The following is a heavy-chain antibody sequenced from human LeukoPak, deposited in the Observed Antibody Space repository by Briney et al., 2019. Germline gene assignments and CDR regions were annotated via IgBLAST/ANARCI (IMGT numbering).Heavy chain of an antibody. CDR2: IYPANSDT. V-gene: IGHV5-51*01. Sequence: GESLKISCKGSGYIFPIYWIGWVRQMPGKGLEWMAIIYPANSDTRYGPSLRGQVTISADMSISTVYLQWNSLKASDTAMYYCARQEYCSGASCYTWFDPWGQGTLVTVSS. CDR1: GYIFPIYW. J-gene: IGHJ5*02. CDR3: ARQEYCSGASCYTWFDP. D-gene: IGHD2-15*01.